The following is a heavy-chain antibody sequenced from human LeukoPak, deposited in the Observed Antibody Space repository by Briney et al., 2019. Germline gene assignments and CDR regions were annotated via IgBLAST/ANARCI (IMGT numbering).Heavy chain of an antibody. V-gene: IGHV4-59*08. CDR1: GGSISSYY. Sequence: KPSETLSLTCTVSGGSISSYYWSWIRQPPGKGLEWIGYIYYSGSTNYNPSLKSRVTISVDTSKNQFSLKLSSVTAADTAVYYCARHVPLTTVTTHWFDPWGQGTLVTVSS. CDR2: IYYSGST. J-gene: IGHJ5*02. D-gene: IGHD4-17*01. CDR3: ARHVPLTTVTTHWFDP.